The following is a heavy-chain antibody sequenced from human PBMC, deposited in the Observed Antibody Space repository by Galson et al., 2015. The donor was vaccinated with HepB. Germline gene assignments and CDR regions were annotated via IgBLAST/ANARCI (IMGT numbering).Heavy chain of an antibody. CDR3: SRDAPWDTAMASYFDY. Sequence: CAISGDSVSSYSAAWNWIRQSPSGGLEWLGRTYYRSKWYNDYAVSVKSRITINPDTSKNQISLQLNSVTPEDTAVYYCSRDAPWDTAMASYFDYWGQGTLVTVSS. J-gene: IGHJ4*02. CDR2: TYYRSKWYN. D-gene: IGHD5-18*01. CDR1: GDSVSSYSAA. V-gene: IGHV6-1*01.